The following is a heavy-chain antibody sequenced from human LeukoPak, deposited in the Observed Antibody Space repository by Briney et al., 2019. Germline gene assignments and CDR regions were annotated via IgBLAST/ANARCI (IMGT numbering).Heavy chain of an antibody. J-gene: IGHJ4*02. CDR3: ARGDSTGFYYAVFED. D-gene: IGHD3-22*01. CDR2: ISWESESI. CDR1: GFPFDDYG. Sequence: GRSLRLSCAASGFPFDDYGMHWVRQAPRKGLEWVAGISWESESIGYADSVRGRFTISRDNAKNSLYLQMHSLRAEDTAFYYCARGDSTGFYYAVFEDWGQGTLVTVSS. V-gene: IGHV3-9*01.